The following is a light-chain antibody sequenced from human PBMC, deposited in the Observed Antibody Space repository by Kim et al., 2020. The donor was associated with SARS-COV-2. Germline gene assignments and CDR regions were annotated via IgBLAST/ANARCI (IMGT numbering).Light chain of an antibody. CDR1: QSVSSY. Sequence: LSPGERAPLSCRASQSVSSYLAWYQQKPGQAPRLLIYDASNRATGIPARFSGSGSGTDFTLTISSLEPEDFAVYYCQQRSNWPITFGQGTRLEIK. CDR3: QQRSNWPIT. V-gene: IGKV3-11*01. J-gene: IGKJ5*01. CDR2: DAS.